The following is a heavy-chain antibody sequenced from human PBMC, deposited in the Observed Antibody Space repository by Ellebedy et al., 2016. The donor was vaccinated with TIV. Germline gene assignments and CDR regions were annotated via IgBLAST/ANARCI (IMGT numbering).Heavy chain of an antibody. CDR2: INEDGSEK. CDR1: GFTFGTFW. D-gene: IGHD4-23*01. V-gene: IGHV3-7*03. J-gene: IGHJ4*02. Sequence: GGSLRLSCAASGFTFGTFWMSWVRQAAGKGLEWVANINEDGSEKNYVDSVEGRFTISRDNAKNSLYLQMNSLGAEDTAVYYCARGGNHFFGHWGQGNLVTVSS. CDR3: ARGGNHFFGH.